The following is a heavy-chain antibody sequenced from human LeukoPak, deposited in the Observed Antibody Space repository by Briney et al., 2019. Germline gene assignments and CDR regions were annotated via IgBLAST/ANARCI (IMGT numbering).Heavy chain of an antibody. CDR3: ARDAEGTTRIAPYFDY. J-gene: IGHJ4*02. CDR1: GDSVSSNSAA. D-gene: IGHD1-1*01. V-gene: IGHV6-1*01. CDR2: TYYRSKWYN. Sequence: SQTLSLTCAISGDSVSSNSAAWNWIRQSPSRGLEWRGRTYYRSKWYNDYAVSVKSRITINPDTSKNQFSLQLNSVTPEDTAVYYCARDAEGTTRIAPYFDYWGQGTLVTVSS.